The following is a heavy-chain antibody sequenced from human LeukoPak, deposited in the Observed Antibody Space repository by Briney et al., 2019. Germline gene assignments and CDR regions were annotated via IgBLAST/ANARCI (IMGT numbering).Heavy chain of an antibody. CDR3: ASGDDFWSGYWN. Sequence: ASVKVSCKASGYTFTSYGISWVRQAPGQGLEWMGWICAYNGNTNYAQKLQGRVTMTTDTSTSTAYMELRSRRSDDTAVYYCASGDDFWSGYWNWGQGTLVTVSS. J-gene: IGHJ4*02. CDR2: ICAYNGNT. CDR1: GYTFTSYG. V-gene: IGHV1-18*01. D-gene: IGHD3-3*01.